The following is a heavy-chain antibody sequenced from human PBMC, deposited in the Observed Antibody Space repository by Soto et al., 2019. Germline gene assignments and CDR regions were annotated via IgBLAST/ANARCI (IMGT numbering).Heavy chain of an antibody. V-gene: IGHV3-30-3*01. Sequence: QVQLVESGGGVVQPGRSLRLSCAASGFTFSSDAMHWVRQALGKGLEWVAVISYDGSKKYYADSVKGRFTISRDNSKNTLYLQRNSLRAEDTAVYYCAGAYAAIAPGDYWGQGTLVTVSS. CDR1: GFTFSSDA. J-gene: IGHJ4*02. CDR3: AGAYAAIAPGDY. CDR2: ISYDGSKK. D-gene: IGHD2-2*01.